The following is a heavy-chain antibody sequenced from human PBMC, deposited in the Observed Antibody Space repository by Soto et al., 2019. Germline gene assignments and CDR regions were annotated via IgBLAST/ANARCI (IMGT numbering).Heavy chain of an antibody. V-gene: IGHV2-5*02. D-gene: IGHD6-13*01. J-gene: IGHJ2*01. CDR2: IYWDDDK. CDR3: AHFDSSSWYFDL. CDR1: GFSLSTSGVG. Sequence: QITLKESGPTLVKPTQTLTLTCTFSGFSLSTSGVGVGWIRQPPGKALEWLALIYWDDDKRYSPSLKSRLTITTDTYKNQVGLTMTNMDPVDTATHYCAHFDSSSWYFDLWGRGTLVTGSS.